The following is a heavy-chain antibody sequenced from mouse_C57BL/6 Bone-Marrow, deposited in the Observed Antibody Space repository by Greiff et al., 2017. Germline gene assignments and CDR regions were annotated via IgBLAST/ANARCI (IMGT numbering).Heavy chain of an antibody. CDR1: GFTFTDYY. V-gene: IGHV7-3*01. CDR2: IRNKANGYTT. J-gene: IGHJ3*01. CDR3: ARYYCIFAWFAY. Sequence: EVMLVESGGGLVQPGGSLSLSCAASGFTFTDYYMSWVRQPPGKALEWLGFIRNKANGYTTEYSASVKGRFTISRDNSQSILYLQMNALRAEDSATYYCARYYCIFAWFAYWGQGTLVTVSA.